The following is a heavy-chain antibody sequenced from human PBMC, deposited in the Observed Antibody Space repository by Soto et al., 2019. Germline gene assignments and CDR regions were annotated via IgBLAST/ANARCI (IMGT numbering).Heavy chain of an antibody. CDR1: GGSFSGYY. J-gene: IGHJ6*02. D-gene: IGHD6-13*01. CDR2: INHSGST. Sequence: SETLSLTCAGYGGSFSGYYWSWIRQPPGKGLEWIGEINHSGSTNYNPSLKSRVTISVDTSKNQFSPKLSSVTAADTAVYYCARKGVIAEYYYYYYGMDVWGQGTTVTVSS. V-gene: IGHV4-34*01. CDR3: ARKGVIAEYYYYYYGMDV.